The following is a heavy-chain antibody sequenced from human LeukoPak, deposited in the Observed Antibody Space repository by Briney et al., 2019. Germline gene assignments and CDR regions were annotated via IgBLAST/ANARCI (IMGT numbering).Heavy chain of an antibody. CDR3: ARDRVATPFNWFDP. CDR2: ISGNGRTT. J-gene: IGHJ5*02. D-gene: IGHD4-23*01. Sequence: PGGSLRLSCAASGFSFSDYAMAWVRQAPGKGLEWVSSISGNGRTTHYADSVNGRFSISRDNRVNTMYLQMDILRVEDTAVYYCARDRVATPFNWFDPWGHGTLVTVSS. CDR1: GFSFSDYA. V-gene: IGHV3-23*01.